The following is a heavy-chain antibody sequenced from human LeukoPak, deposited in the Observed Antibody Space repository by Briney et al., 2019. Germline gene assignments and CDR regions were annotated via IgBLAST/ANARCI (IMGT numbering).Heavy chain of an antibody. V-gene: IGHV3-21*01. CDR2: ISSSSSYI. J-gene: IGHJ4*02. D-gene: IGHD3-10*01. Sequence: PGGSLRLSCAASGFTFSSYSMNWVRQAPGKGLEWVSSISSSSSYIYYADSVKGRFTISRDNAKNSLYLQMNSLRAEDTAVYYCARDRGRGVYYFDYWGQGTLVTVSS. CDR1: GFTFSSYS. CDR3: ARDRGRGVYYFDY.